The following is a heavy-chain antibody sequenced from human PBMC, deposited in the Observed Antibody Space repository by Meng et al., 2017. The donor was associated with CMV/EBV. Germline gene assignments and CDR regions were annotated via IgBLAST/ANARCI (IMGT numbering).Heavy chain of an antibody. CDR1: GFTFGDYA. CDR2: IRSKAYGGTT. V-gene: IGHV3-49*04. CDR3: TRATVPTYYYYYYGMDV. J-gene: IGHJ6*02. D-gene: IGHD4-11*01. Sequence: SLRLSCTASGFTFGDYAMSWVRQAPGKGLEWVGLIRSKAYGGTTEYAASVTGRFTISRDDSKSIAYLQMNSLKTEDTAVYYCTRATVPTYYYYYYGMDVWGQGTTVTVSS.